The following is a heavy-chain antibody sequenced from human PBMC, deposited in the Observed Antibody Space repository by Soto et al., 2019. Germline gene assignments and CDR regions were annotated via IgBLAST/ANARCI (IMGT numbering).Heavy chain of an antibody. CDR3: ARVPSPFDYYYAMDV. J-gene: IGHJ6*02. D-gene: IGHD3-16*01. Sequence: SETLSLTFTVSGDSISSGNKYWSWIRQPPGKGLEWIGYIFSSGTTYYNSSLKSRLTMSLDASRNQFSLKLNSLTDADTAVYFCARVPSPFDYYYAMDVWGQGTTVTVS. V-gene: IGHV4-30-4*01. CDR2: IFSSGTT. CDR1: GDSISSGNKY.